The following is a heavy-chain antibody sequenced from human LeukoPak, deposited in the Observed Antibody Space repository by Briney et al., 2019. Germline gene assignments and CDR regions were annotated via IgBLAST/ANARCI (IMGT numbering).Heavy chain of an antibody. CDR2: IYSGGST. CDR1: GFTVSSNY. Sequence: GGSLRLSCAASGFTVSSNYMSWVRQAPGKGLEWVSVIYSGGSTYYADSVKGRFTISRDNSKNTLYLQMNSLRSDDTAVYYCASHCSSTSCLRMDVWGKGTTVTVSS. D-gene: IGHD2-2*01. V-gene: IGHV3-53*05. CDR3: ASHCSSTSCLRMDV. J-gene: IGHJ6*03.